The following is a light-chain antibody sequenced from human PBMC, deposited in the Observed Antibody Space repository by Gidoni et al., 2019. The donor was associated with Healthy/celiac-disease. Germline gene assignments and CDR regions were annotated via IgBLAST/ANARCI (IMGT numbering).Light chain of an antibody. CDR2: GAS. CDR1: HSVSSSY. V-gene: IGKV3-20*01. J-gene: IGKJ3*01. Sequence: EIVLTQSPGTLSLSPGERATLSCRASHSVSSSYLAWYQQIPGQAPRLLIYGASSRATGIPDRFSGSGSGTDFTLTISRLEPEDFAVYYCQQYGSSPRFTFGPGTKVDIK. CDR3: QQYGSSPRFT.